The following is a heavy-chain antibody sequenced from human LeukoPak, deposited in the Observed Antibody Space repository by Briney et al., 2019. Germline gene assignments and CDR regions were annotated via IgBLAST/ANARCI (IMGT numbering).Heavy chain of an antibody. CDR1: GFSFSTHW. D-gene: IGHD2-2*01. CDR2: IWYDGSNK. Sequence: PGGSLRLSCAAAGFSFSTHWMHWARQAPGKGLEWVAVIWYDGSNKYYADSVKGRFTISRDNSKNTLYLQMNSLRAEDTAVYYCARDEGIVVVPAPIGNYGMDVWGQGTTVTVSS. V-gene: IGHV3-33*08. CDR3: ARDEGIVVVPAPIGNYGMDV. J-gene: IGHJ6*02.